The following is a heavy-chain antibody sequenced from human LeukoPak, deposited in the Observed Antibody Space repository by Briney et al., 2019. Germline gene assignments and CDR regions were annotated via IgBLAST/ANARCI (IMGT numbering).Heavy chain of an antibody. Sequence: SETLSLTCAVPGYSISSGYYWGWIRQPPGKGLEWIASIYYSGNSYYNPSLKSRATISVNTSKNQFSLKLSSVTAADTAQYYCARISYYYDDSGHPGYFDYWGLGTLVTVSS. J-gene: IGHJ4*02. CDR1: GYSISSGYY. V-gene: IGHV4-38-2*01. D-gene: IGHD3-22*01. CDR2: IYYSGNS. CDR3: ARISYYYDDSGHPGYFDY.